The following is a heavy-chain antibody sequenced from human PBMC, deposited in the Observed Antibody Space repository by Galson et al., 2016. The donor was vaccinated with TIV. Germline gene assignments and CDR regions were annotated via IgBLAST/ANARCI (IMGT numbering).Heavy chain of an antibody. D-gene: IGHD1-26*01. Sequence: SVKVSCKASGYTFTGYYMHWVRQAPGQGLEWMGWIDPNSGGTNYAQKFQGRVTMTSDTSIITAYMEVTRLTSDDTAIYYCARVRYGSGRTWGQGTLVTVSS. CDR3: ARVRYGSGRT. V-gene: IGHV1-2*02. CDR2: IDPNSGGT. J-gene: IGHJ5*02. CDR1: GYTFTGYY.